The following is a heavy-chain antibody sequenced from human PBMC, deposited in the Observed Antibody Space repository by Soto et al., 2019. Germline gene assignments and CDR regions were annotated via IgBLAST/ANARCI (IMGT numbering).Heavy chain of an antibody. CDR2: ISGSGGST. CDR1: GFTFRSYA. D-gene: IGHD3-22*01. CDR3: AKAIDSSGYLIYYFDY. J-gene: IGHJ4*02. V-gene: IGHV3-23*01. Sequence: EVQLLESGGGLVQPGGSLRLSCAASGFTFRSYAMSWVRQAPGKGLEWVSAISGSGGSTYYADSVKGRFTISRDNSKNTLYLQMNSLRAEDTAVYYCAKAIDSSGYLIYYFDYWGQGTLVTVSS.